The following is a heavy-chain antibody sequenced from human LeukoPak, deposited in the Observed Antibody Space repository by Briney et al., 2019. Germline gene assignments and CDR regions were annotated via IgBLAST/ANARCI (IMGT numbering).Heavy chain of an antibody. D-gene: IGHD3-22*01. Sequence: SETLSLTCTVSGGSISSYYWSWIRQPPGKGLEWIGYIYYSGSTNYNPSLKSRVTISVDTSKNQFSLKLSSVTAADTAVYYCASVDYYDSSGYYEDYAFDIWGQGTMATVSS. J-gene: IGHJ3*02. CDR2: IYYSGST. V-gene: IGHV4-59*08. CDR3: ASVDYYDSSGYYEDYAFDI. CDR1: GGSISSYY.